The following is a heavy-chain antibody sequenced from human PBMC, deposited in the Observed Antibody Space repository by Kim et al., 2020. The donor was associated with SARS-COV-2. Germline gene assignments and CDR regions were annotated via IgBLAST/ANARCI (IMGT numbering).Heavy chain of an antibody. CDR3: ARVPRYYYDTSASLDH. V-gene: IGHV3-11*01. CDR1: GFTFTDYY. CDR2: ISASGSPV. J-gene: IGHJ4*01. D-gene: IGHD3-22*01. Sequence: GGSLRLSCAASGFTFTDYYMSWIRQAPGKGPEWVSYISASGSPVYYTDSVKGRFTISRDNAERSLYLQMISLRTEDTAVYYCARVPRYYYDTSASLDHWG.